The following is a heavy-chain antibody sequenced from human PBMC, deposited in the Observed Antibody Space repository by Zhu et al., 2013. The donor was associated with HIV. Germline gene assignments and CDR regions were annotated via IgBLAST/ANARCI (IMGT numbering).Heavy chain of an antibody. CDR3: ARDGEYSGDYGMDV. D-gene: IGHD5-12*01. CDR1: GGSISSYY. J-gene: IGHJ6*02. V-gene: IGHV4-59*01. CDR2: IYYSGST. Sequence: QVQLQESGPGLVKPSETLSLTCTVSGGSISSYYWSWIRQPPGKGLEWIGYIYYSGSTNYNPSLKSRVTISVDTSKNQFSLKLSSVTAADTAVYYCARDGEYSGDYGMDVWGQGDHGSPVSS.